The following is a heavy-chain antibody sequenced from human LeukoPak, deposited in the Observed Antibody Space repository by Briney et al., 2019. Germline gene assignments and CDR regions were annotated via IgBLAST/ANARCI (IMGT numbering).Heavy chain of an antibody. V-gene: IGHV3-48*01. CDR2: ISSSSSTI. CDR3: ARDLRANWFDP. D-gene: IGHD5/OR15-5a*01. Sequence: GGSLRLSCAASGFTFSSYSMNWVRQAPGKGLEWVSYISSSSSTIYYADSVKGRFTISRDNAKNSLYLQMNSLRAEDAAVYYCARDLRANWFDPWGQGTLVTVSS. CDR1: GFTFSSYS. J-gene: IGHJ5*02.